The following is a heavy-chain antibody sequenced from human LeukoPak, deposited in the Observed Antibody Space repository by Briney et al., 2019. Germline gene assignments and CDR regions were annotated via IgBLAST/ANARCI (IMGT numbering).Heavy chain of an antibody. CDR2: ISAYNGNT. V-gene: IGHV1-18*01. CDR3: ARWATKYYDILTGYSDY. CDR1: GYTFTSYG. J-gene: IGHJ4*02. Sequence: ASVKVSCKASGYTFTSYGISWVRQAPGQGLEWMGWISAYNGNTNYAQKLQGRVTMTTDTSTSTAYMELRSLRSDDTAVYYCARWATKYYDILTGYSDYWGLGTLVTVSS. D-gene: IGHD3-9*01.